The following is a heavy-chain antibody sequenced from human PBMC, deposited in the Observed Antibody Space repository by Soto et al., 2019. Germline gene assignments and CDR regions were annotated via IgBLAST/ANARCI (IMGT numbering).Heavy chain of an antibody. D-gene: IGHD4-17*01. Sequence: SETLSLTCTVSGVSISSPHHNWSWIRQYPGKGLEWIGYIYYSGSTNYNPSLKSRVTISVDTSKNQFSLKLSSVTAADTAVYYCARQYGDYVSGAFDIWGQGTMVTLSS. CDR1: GVSISSPHHN. CDR3: ARQYGDYVSGAFDI. J-gene: IGHJ3*02. CDR2: IYYSGST. V-gene: IGHV4-61*01.